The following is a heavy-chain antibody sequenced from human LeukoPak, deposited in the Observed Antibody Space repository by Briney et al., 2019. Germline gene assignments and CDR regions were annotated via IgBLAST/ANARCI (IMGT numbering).Heavy chain of an antibody. CDR3: AQIGLYGAYVGADY. CDR2: INHSGST. V-gene: IGHV4-34*01. J-gene: IGHJ4*02. Sequence: SETLSLTCAVHGGSFSGYYWTWIRQPPGKGLEWIGEINHSGSTKYNPSLKSRVTISVDTSKNQFSLKLNSVTAADTAVYYCAQIGLYGAYVGADYWGQGTLVTVSS. CDR1: GGSFSGYY. D-gene: IGHD4-17*01.